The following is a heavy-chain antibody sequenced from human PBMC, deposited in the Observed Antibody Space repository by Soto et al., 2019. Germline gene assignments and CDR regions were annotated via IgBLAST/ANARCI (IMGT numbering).Heavy chain of an antibody. Sequence: SVKGSCKASGGTISSYAISWVRQTTGQGLEWMGGIIPISETTNYAQKFQGRVTITADESKSTAYMELSSLRSEDTAVYYCARSQGSSTSLEIYYYYYYGMDVWGQGTTVTVSS. J-gene: IGHJ6*02. CDR1: GGTISSYA. D-gene: IGHD2-2*01. V-gene: IGHV1-69*13. CDR2: IIPISETT. CDR3: ARSQGSSTSLEIYYYYYYGMDV.